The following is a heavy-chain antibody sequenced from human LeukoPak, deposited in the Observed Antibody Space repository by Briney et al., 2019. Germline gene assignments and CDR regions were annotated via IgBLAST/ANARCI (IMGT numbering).Heavy chain of an antibody. V-gene: IGHV1-69*10. CDR1: GGTFSDYA. CDR2: FIPILGTA. CDR3: AKAAYCGGDCYSGCLDY. Sequence: SVKVSCTASGGTFSDYALNWVRQAPGQGLEWMGVFIPILGTANCTQKFQDRVTITADISTNTVNMELSSLRAEDTAVYYCAKAAYCGGDCYSGCLDYWGQGTLVTVSS. D-gene: IGHD2-21*02. J-gene: IGHJ4*02.